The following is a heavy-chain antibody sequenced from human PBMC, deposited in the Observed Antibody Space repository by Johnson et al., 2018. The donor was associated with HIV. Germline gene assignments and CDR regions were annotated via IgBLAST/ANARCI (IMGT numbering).Heavy chain of an antibody. D-gene: IGHD3-22*01. J-gene: IGHJ3*02. CDR3: ARPWLGAFDI. CDR1: GFTVSSNY. V-gene: IGHV3-53*01. CDR2: IYSGGST. Sequence: VQLVESGGGLVQPGGSLRLSCAASGFTVSSNYMSCVRQAPGKGLEWVSVIYSGGSTYYADSVKGRFTISRDNSKNTLYLQMNSLRAEDTAVYYCARPWLGAFDIWGQWTMVTVSS.